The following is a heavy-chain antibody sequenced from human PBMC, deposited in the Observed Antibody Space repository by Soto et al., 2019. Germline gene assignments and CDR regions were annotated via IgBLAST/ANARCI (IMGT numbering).Heavy chain of an antibody. CDR2: IYYSGST. V-gene: IGHV4-59*01. D-gene: IGHD5-12*01. CDR1: GGSISSYY. J-gene: IGHJ4*02. CDR3: ARGAPMATTHFDY. Sequence: QVQLQESGPGLVKPSETLSLTCTVSGGSISSYYWSWIRQPPGKGLEWIGYIYYSGSTNYNPSLKSRVTISVDTSKNQFSLKLSSETAADTAVYYCARGAPMATTHFDYWGQGTLVTVSS.